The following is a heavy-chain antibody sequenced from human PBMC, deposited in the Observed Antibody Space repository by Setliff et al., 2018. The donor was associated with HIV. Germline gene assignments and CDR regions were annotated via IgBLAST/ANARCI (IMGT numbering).Heavy chain of an antibody. CDR3: ARERVVRGVVDPGTSQIFDN. D-gene: IGHD3-10*01. CDR2: VCTSGDT. CDR1: GGSIKPYS. V-gene: IGHV4-4*07. J-gene: IGHJ4*02. Sequence: SETLSLTCTVSGGSIKPYSWSWIRQPAGKGLEWIGRVCTSGDTNYNPSLQSRVAMPVDTSKNQFSLNLNSVTAADTALYYCARERVVRGVVDPGTSQIFDNWGQGILVTVSS.